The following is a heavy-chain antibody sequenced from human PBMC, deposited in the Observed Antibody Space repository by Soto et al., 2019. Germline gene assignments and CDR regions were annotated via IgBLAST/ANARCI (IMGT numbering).Heavy chain of an antibody. J-gene: IGHJ6*02. CDR1: GFTFSNYD. Sequence: EGQLVESGGRLVQPGGSLRLSCAASGFTFSNYDMHWVRQVTGKGLEWVADIGKAGDTYYLDSVKGRFTISRENAKNSLYLQMNSLRAEDTAVYYCVRDPSGHGMDVWGQGTTVTVSS. CDR3: VRDPSGHGMDV. D-gene: IGHD1-26*01. CDR2: IGKAGDT. V-gene: IGHV3-13*01.